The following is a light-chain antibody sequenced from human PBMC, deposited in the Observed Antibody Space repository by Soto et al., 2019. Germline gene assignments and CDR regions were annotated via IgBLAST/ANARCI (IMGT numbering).Light chain of an antibody. CDR3: CSYAGSYSNV. V-gene: IGLV2-11*01. CDR2: DVS. CDR1: SSDVGGYNY. Sequence: QSVLTQPRSVSGSPGQSVTISCTGTSSDVGGYNYVSWYQQHTGKAPKLMIYDVSKRPSGVPHRFSGSKSGNTASLTISGLQAEDEADYYCCSYAGSYSNVFGTGTKLTVL. J-gene: IGLJ1*01.